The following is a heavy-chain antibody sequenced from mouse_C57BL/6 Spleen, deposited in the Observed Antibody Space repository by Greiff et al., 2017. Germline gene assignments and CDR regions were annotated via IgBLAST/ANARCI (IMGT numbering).Heavy chain of an antibody. J-gene: IGHJ4*01. D-gene: IGHD2-3*01. Sequence: EVKLQESGAELVKPGASVKLSCTASGFNIKDYYMHWVKQRTEQGLEWIGRIDPEDGETKYAPKFQGKATITADTSSNTAYLQLSSLTSEDTAVYYCARPGGAYDGYLPYYAMDYWGQGTSVTVSS. CDR1: GFNIKDYY. CDR3: ARPGGAYDGYLPYYAMDY. CDR2: IDPEDGET. V-gene: IGHV14-2*01.